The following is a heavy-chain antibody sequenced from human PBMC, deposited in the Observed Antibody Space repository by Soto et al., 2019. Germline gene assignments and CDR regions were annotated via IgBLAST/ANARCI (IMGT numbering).Heavy chain of an antibody. D-gene: IGHD6-19*01. CDR2: ITPFNGNT. CDR3: AAHSGGWPYFDY. V-gene: IGHV1-45*02. Sequence: GASVKVSCKASGYTFTYRYLHWVRQAPGQALEWMGWITPFNGNTNYAQKFQDRVTITRDRSMSTAYMELSSLRSEDTAMYYCAAHSGGWPYFDYWGQGTLVTVSS. CDR1: GYTFTYRY. J-gene: IGHJ4*02.